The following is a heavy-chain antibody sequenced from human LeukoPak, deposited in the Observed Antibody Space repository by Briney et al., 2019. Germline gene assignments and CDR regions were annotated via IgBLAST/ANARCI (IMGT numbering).Heavy chain of an antibody. J-gene: IGHJ3*02. CDR1: GGSISSSSHY. CDR3: AGGPYWLLYSDAFDI. Sequence: SETLSLTCTVSGGSISSSSHYWGCIRQPPGKGLEWIGSIHYSENTYYNPSLKSRVTISVDTSKNQFSLKLSSPTAADTAVYYCAGGPYWLLYSDAFDIWGQGTMVTVSS. V-gene: IGHV4-39*01. D-gene: IGHD3-9*01. CDR2: IHYSENT.